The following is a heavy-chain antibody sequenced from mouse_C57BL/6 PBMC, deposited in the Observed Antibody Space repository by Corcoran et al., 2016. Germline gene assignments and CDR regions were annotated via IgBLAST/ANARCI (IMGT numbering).Heavy chain of an antibody. D-gene: IGHD1-1*01. Sequence: EVQLQQSGPELVKPGASVKISCKASGYTFTDYYMNWVKQSHGKSLEWIGDINPNNGGTSYNQKFKGKATLTVDKSSSTAYMEFRSLTSEDSAVYYCARRVYYGSYFDYWGQGTTLTVSS. V-gene: IGHV1-26*01. J-gene: IGHJ2*01. CDR1: GYTFTDYY. CDR2: INPNNGGT. CDR3: ARRVYYGSYFDY.